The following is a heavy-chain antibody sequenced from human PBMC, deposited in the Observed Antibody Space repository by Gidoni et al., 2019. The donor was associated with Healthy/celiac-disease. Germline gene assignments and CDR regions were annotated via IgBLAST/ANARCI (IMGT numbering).Heavy chain of an antibody. D-gene: IGHD3-10*01. CDR1: GGSISSSSYY. J-gene: IGHJ4*02. Sequence: QLQLQESGPGLVKPSETLSLTCTVSGGSISSSSYYWGWIRQPPGKGLEWIGSIYYSGSTYYNPSLKSRVTISVDTSRNQFSLKLSSVTAADTAVYYCASHSHYGSGPIWGQGTLVTVSS. CDR2: IYYSGST. V-gene: IGHV4-39*01. CDR3: ASHSHYGSGPI.